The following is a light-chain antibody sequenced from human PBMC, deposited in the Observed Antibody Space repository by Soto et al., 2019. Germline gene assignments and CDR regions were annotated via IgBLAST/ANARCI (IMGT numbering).Light chain of an antibody. V-gene: IGKV1-39*01. J-gene: IGKJ1*01. CDR3: QQSHNWPRT. CDR2: AAS. Sequence: DIQMTQSPSSLSASVGDRVTITCRASQNIIFYLNWYQQKPGEAPKLLIYAASSLQSGVPSRFSGSGSGTDFTLTISSLEPEDFAVYYCQQSHNWPRTFGQGTKVDIK. CDR1: QNIIFY.